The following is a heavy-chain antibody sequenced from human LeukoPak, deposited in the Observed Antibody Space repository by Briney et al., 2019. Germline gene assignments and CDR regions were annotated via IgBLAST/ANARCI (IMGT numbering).Heavy chain of an antibody. Sequence: SVKVSCKASGGTFSSYAISWVRQAPGQGLEWMGGIIPIFGTANYAQKFQGRVTITTDESTSTAYMKLSSLRSEDTAVYYCARSRETYYYDSSGYCLDYWGQGTLVTVSS. CDR2: IIPIFGTA. D-gene: IGHD3-22*01. J-gene: IGHJ4*02. CDR3: ARSRETYYYDSSGYCLDY. V-gene: IGHV1-69*05. CDR1: GGTFSSYA.